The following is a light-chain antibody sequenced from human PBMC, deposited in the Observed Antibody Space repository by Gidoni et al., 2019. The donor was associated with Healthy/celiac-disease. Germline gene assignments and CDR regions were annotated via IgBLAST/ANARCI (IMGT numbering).Light chain of an antibody. J-gene: IGKJ1*01. V-gene: IGKV1-5*03. CDR1: QSISSW. CDR3: QQYNSYSGT. CDR2: KAS. Sequence: DIQMTQSPSTLSASVGDRVTITCRDSQSISSWLAWYQQKPGKAPKILIYKASSLESGVPSRFSGSGSGTEFTLTTSSLQPDDFATYYCQQYNSYSGTFGQXTKVEIK.